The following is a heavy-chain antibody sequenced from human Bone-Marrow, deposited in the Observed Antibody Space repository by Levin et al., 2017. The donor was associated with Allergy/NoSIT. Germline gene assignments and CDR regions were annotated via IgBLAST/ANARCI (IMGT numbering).Heavy chain of an antibody. CDR2: ISYDGSNK. V-gene: IGHV3-30*18. J-gene: IGHJ4*02. CDR1: GFTFSSYG. Sequence: GESLKISCAASGFTFSSYGMHWVRQAPGKGLEWVAVISYDGSNKYYADSVKGRFTISRDNSKNTLYLQMNSLRAEDTAVYYCAKDYYYDSTHFDYWGQGTLVTVSS. D-gene: IGHD3-22*01. CDR3: AKDYYYDSTHFDY.